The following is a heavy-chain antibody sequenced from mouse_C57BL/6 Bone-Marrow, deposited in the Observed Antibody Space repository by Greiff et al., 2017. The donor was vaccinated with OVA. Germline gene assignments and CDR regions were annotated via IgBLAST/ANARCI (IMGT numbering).Heavy chain of an antibody. Sequence: EVQRVESGPGLVKPSQSLSLTCSVTGYSITSGYYWNWIRQFPGNKLEWMGYISYDGSNNYNPSLKNRISITRDTSKNQFFLKLNSVTTEDTATYYCARDCYGSSYGFAYWGQGTLVTVSA. V-gene: IGHV3-6*01. J-gene: IGHJ3*01. CDR2: ISYDGSN. D-gene: IGHD1-1*01. CDR1: GYSITSGYY. CDR3: ARDCYGSSYGFAY.